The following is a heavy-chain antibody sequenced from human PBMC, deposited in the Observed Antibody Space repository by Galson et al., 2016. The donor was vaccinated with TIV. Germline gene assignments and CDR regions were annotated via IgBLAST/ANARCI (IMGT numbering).Heavy chain of an antibody. J-gene: IGHJ6*02. V-gene: IGHV3-66*02. CDR1: GLSVSINY. CDR3: ARDRVIDATYYYYYYGMDG. D-gene: IGHD2-15*01. CDR2: ISDGGTT. Sequence: SLRLSCAASGLSVSINYLTWVRQAPGKGLEWVSLISDGGTTYYPDSVKGRFTISRDNSKNTLYLHMNGLRAEDTAIYYCARDRVIDATYYYYYYGMDGWGQGTAVTVSS.